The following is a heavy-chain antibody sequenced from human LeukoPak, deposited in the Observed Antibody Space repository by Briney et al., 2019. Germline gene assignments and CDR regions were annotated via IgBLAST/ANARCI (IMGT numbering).Heavy chain of an antibody. Sequence: PGGSLRLSCTASGFTFSDYAVPWVRQAPGKGLEGLAVIAYDGREENYADSVKGRFTISRDNSKNTVYLQMNSLRDEDTAVFYCVRGSGIRFLEDYWGHGTLVTVSS. CDR3: VRGSGIRFLEDY. CDR1: GFTFSDYA. J-gene: IGHJ4*01. V-gene: IGHV3-30*03. D-gene: IGHD3-3*01. CDR2: IAYDGREE.